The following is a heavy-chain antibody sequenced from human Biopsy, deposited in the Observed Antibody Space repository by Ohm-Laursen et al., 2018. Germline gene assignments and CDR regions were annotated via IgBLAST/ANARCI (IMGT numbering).Heavy chain of an antibody. D-gene: IGHD6-6*01. Sequence: SVKVSCKAPGYSFTTYDVNWVRQARGQGLEWMGWMIPNSGKTGYAQRFQGRVTLTMNTSIGTAYMELSGLRSEDTAVYYCARGSPRRVSIFEASIYWFDTWGQGTLVTVSS. V-gene: IGHV1-8*01. CDR2: MIPNSGKT. CDR1: GYSFTTYD. CDR3: ARGSPRRVSIFEASIYWFDT. J-gene: IGHJ5*02.